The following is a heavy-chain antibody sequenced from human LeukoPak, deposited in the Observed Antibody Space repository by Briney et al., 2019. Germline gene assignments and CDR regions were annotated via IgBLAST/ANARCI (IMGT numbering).Heavy chain of an antibody. D-gene: IGHD4-17*01. CDR1: GYTFTSYY. Sequence: ASVKVSCKASGYTFTSYYMHWVRPAPGQGLEWMGIINPSGGSTSYAQKFQGRVTTTRDTSTSTVYMELSSLRSEDTAVYYCARGTKVTIGLSHWGQGTLVTVSS. CDR3: ARGTKVTIGLSH. CDR2: INPSGGST. V-gene: IGHV1-46*01. J-gene: IGHJ4*02.